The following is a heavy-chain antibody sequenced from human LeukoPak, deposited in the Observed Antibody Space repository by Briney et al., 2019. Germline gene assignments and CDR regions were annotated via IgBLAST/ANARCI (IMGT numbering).Heavy chain of an antibody. D-gene: IGHD3-10*01. J-gene: IGHJ4*02. Sequence: PGGSLRLSCAASGFTFDDYGMSWVRQVPGKGLEWVSGINWNGGGTGNADSVKGRFTISRDNSKNTLYLQMNSLRAEDTAVYYCARWPMGDITMVRGFDYWGQGTLVTVSS. CDR1: GFTFDDYG. V-gene: IGHV3-20*04. CDR2: INWNGGGT. CDR3: ARWPMGDITMVRGFDY.